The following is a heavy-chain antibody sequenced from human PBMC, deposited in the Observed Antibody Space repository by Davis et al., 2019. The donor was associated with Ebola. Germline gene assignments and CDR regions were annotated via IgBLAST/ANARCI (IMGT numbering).Heavy chain of an antibody. CDR2: IYSGGST. CDR1: GFTVSSNY. D-gene: IGHD2-2*01. J-gene: IGHJ4*02. V-gene: IGHV3-53*01. CDR3: AKDRRCSATSCYGGGDY. Sequence: GASLNISCAASGFTVSSNYMSGVRQAPGKGLEWGSVIYSGGSTYYADSVKGRFTISRDNSKNTLYLQMNSLRAEDAAVYFCAKDRRCSATSCYGGGDYWGQGIQVTVSS.